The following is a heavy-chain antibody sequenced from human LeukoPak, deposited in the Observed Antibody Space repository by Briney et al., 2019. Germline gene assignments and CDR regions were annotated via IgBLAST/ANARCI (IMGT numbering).Heavy chain of an antibody. Sequence: GGSLRLSCVASGFTFSSYSMNWVRQAPGKGLEWVSYISSSSSTIYYADSVKGRFTISRDNAKNSLYLQMNSLRAEDTAVYYCAREYCSGGSCYWFDPWGQGTLVTVSS. CDR3: AREYCSGGSCYWFDP. D-gene: IGHD2-15*01. V-gene: IGHV3-48*04. J-gene: IGHJ5*02. CDR1: GFTFSSYS. CDR2: ISSSSSTI.